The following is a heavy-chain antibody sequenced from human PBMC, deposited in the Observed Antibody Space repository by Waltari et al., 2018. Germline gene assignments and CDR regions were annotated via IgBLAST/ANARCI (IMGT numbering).Heavy chain of an antibody. Sequence: QVQLQESGPGLVKPSETLSLTCTVSGGSISSYYGGWIRQPPGKVLGWIGYIYSIGRANYNPSLRGRVIISVDTSKNQFSLKVRSMTAADTAVYYCARDRGYQDYWGQGTLVTVSS. CDR1: GGSISSYY. D-gene: IGHD3-10*01. J-gene: IGHJ4*02. V-gene: IGHV4-59*01. CDR3: ARDRGYQDY. CDR2: IYSIGRA.